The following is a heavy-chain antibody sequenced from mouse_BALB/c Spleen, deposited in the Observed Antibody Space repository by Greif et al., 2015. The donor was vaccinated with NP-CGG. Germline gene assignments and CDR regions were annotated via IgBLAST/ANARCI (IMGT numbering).Heavy chain of an antibody. CDR1: GFTFSSFG. V-gene: IGHV5-17*02. Sequence: EVQLQESGGGLVQPGGSRKLSCAASGFTFSSFGMHWVRQAPERGLEWVAYISSGSSTIYYADTVKGRFTISRDNPKNTLFLQMTSLRSEDTAMYYCARDGYYGGGAMDYWGQGTSVTVSS. CDR2: ISSGSSTI. CDR3: ARDGYYGGGAMDY. J-gene: IGHJ4*01. D-gene: IGHD2-3*01.